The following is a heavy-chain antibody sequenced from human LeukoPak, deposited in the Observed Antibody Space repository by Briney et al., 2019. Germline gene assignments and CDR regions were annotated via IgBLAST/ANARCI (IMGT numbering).Heavy chain of an antibody. Sequence: KPGGSLRLSCAASGFTFSDYYVSWVRQAPGKGLEWVSFISASSSLTNYADSVKGRFTISRDNAKNSLYLQMNSLRAEDTAVYYCARLWGGNSGYYYWGQGTLVTVSS. V-gene: IGHV3-11*03. D-gene: IGHD3-3*01. CDR2: ISASSSLT. CDR1: GFTFSDYY. J-gene: IGHJ4*02. CDR3: ARLWGGNSGYYY.